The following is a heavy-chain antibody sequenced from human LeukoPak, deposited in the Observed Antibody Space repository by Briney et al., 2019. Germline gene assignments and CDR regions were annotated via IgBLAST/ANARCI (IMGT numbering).Heavy chain of an antibody. CDR1: GFTFSSYA. CDR3: AKDHVWIVVGSFDY. Sequence: PGGSLRLSCAASGFTFSSYAMSWVRQPPGKGLEWVSGISGSGGSTYYAASVKGRFTISRDNSKNTLSLQMTSLRAEDTAVYYCAKDHVWIVVGSFDYWGQGTLVTVSS. D-gene: IGHD3-22*01. V-gene: IGHV3-23*01. J-gene: IGHJ4*02. CDR2: ISGSGGST.